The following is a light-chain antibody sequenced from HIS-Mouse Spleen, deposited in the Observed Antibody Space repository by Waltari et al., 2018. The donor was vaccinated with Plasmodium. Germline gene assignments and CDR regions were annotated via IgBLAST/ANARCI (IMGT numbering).Light chain of an antibody. V-gene: IGLV3-10*01. CDR2: EYS. Sequence: SYELTQPPSVSVSPGQTARLTCSVDALPTTYAYWYQKQSGQAPVLVIYEYSKRTSGIPERFSGSSSGTMATLTISGAQVEDEADYYCYSTDSSGNHRVFGGGTKLTV. CDR1: ALPTTY. J-gene: IGLJ3*02. CDR3: YSTDSSGNHRV.